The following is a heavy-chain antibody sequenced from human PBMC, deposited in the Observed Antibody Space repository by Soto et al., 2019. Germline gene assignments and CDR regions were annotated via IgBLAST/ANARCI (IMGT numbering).Heavy chain of an antibody. J-gene: IGHJ6*02. V-gene: IGHV3-64D*06. D-gene: IGHD4-17*01. Sequence: GXLRLSCPASGFTFSSYAMHWVRQAPGNGLEYVSAISSNGGSTYYADSVKGRFTISRDNSKNTLYLQMSSLRAEDTAVYYCVKSLSMTTHYYYGMDVWGQGTTVTVSS. CDR3: VKSLSMTTHYYYGMDV. CDR2: ISSNGGST. CDR1: GFTFSSYA.